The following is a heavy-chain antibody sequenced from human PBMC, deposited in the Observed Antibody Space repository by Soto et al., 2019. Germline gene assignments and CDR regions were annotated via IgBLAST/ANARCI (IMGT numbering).Heavy chain of an antibody. Sequence: SETLSLTCAVYGGSFSGYYWSWIRQPPGEGLEWIGEIKHRGSTNYNPSLKSRVTISVDTSKNQFSLKLSSVTAADTAVYYCARLYGSRGPFDYWGQGTLVSVS. CDR2: IKHRGST. V-gene: IGHV4-34*01. CDR3: ARLYGSRGPFDY. J-gene: IGHJ4*02. CDR1: GGSFSGYY. D-gene: IGHD6-13*01.